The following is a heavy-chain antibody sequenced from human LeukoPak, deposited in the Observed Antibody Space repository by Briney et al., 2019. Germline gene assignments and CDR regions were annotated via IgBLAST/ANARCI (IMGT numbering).Heavy chain of an antibody. J-gene: IGHJ4*02. D-gene: IGHD4-17*01. CDR3: AKDSNDYGDYNYFDF. Sequence: GGSLRLSCAASGFTYSTCHIHWVRQAPGKGLEWVALIWYDGSKTYYADSVKGRFTVSRDNTKNTLYLQMNSLRAEDTAVYYCAKDSNDYGDYNYFDFWGQGTLVTVSS. V-gene: IGHV3-33*06. CDR1: GFTYSTCH. CDR2: IWYDGSKT.